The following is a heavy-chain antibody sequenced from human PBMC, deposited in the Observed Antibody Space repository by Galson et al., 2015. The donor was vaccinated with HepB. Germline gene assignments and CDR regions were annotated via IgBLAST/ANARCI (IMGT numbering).Heavy chain of an antibody. CDR2: ISSSSSTI. CDR3: ARDTGGY. V-gene: IGHV3-48*01. CDR1: GFTFSSYS. D-gene: IGHD4-17*01. J-gene: IGHJ4*02. Sequence: SLRLSCAASGFTFSSYSMNWVRQAPGKGLEWVSYISSSSSTIYYADSMRGRFTISRDNAKNSLYLQMNSLRAEDTAVYYCARDTGGYWGQGTLVTVSS.